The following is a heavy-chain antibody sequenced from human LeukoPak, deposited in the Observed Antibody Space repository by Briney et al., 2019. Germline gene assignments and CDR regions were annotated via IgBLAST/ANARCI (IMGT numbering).Heavy chain of an antibody. CDR1: RFTFSSYS. CDR2: ISSSSSII. CDR3: ARDNYGDYVAVFDY. D-gene: IGHD4-17*01. Sequence: GGSLRLSCAASRFTFSSYSMNWVRQAPGKGLEWVPFISSSSSIIYYADSVKGRFTISRDNAKNSLYLQMNSLRDEDTAVYYCARDNYGDYVAVFDYWGQGTLVTVSS. J-gene: IGHJ4*02. V-gene: IGHV3-48*02.